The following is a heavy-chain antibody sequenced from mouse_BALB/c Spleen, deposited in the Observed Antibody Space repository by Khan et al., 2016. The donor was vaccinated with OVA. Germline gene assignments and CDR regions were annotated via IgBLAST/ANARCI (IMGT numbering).Heavy chain of an antibody. D-gene: IGHD1-1*01. Sequence: EVQLQESGPGLVKPSQSLSLTCTVTGYSITSDYAWNWIRQFPGNNLEWMGYISYNGNTKYNPSLKSRISITRDTSKNQFFLQLNSVTPEDTATYYCARIYGGDFDYWGQGTTLTVSS. CDR3: ARIYGGDFDY. V-gene: IGHV3-2*02. CDR1: GYSITSDYA. J-gene: IGHJ2*01. CDR2: ISYNGNT.